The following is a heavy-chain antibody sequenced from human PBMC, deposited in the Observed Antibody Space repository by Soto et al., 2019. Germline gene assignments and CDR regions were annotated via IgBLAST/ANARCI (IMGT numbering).Heavy chain of an antibody. D-gene: IGHD5-18*01. CDR3: AKDSTAMAKYYVDY. V-gene: IGHV3-30*18. CDR2: ISYDGSNK. CDR1: GFTFSSYG. J-gene: IGHJ4*02. Sequence: PGVSLRLSCAASGFTFSSYGMHWVRQAPGKGLEWVAVISYDGSNKYYADSVKGRFTISRDNSKNTLYLQMNSLRAEDTAVYYCAKDSTAMAKYYVDYWGQGTLVTVSS.